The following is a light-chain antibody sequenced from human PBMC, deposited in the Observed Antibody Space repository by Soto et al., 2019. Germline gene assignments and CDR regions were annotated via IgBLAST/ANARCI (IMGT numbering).Light chain of an antibody. CDR1: QSASRY. V-gene: IGKV3-11*01. CDR2: DAS. Sequence: EIVMTQSPATLSVSPGERATLSCRASQSASRYLAWYQQKPGQAPRLLIYDASNRATGIPARFSGSGSGTDFTLTISSLEPEDFAVYYCQQHFNGPITFGQGTRLEIK. CDR3: QQHFNGPIT. J-gene: IGKJ5*01.